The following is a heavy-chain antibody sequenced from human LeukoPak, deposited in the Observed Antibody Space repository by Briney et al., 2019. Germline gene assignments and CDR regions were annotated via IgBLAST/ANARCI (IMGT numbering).Heavy chain of an antibody. CDR3: ARRKAGYCSGGSCYSLDY. CDR2: VFYSGST. V-gene: IGHV4-39*01. D-gene: IGHD2-15*01. Sequence: SETLPLTCTVSGASVSSSSYYWEWIRQPPGKGLEWVGSVFYSGSTNYNPSLKSRVTMSVDTSKNQFSLRLSSVTATDTAVYYCARRKAGYCSGGSCYSLDYWGQGTLVTVSS. CDR1: GASVSSSSYY. J-gene: IGHJ4*02.